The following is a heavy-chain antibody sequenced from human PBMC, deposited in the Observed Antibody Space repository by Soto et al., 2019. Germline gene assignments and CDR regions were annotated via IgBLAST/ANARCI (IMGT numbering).Heavy chain of an antibody. V-gene: IGHV4-4*08. CDR2: IHFSGRT. CDR3: ARADDFSDRFDY. J-gene: IGHJ4*02. Sequence: SETLSLTCTVSGGSISNYYWSWVRQPPGKGLEWIGYIHFSGRTNYNPSPKSRVTISVDTSRNQLSLKLSSLTAADTAVYFCARADDFSDRFDYWGQGALVTVSS. D-gene: IGHD4-17*01. CDR1: GGSISNYY.